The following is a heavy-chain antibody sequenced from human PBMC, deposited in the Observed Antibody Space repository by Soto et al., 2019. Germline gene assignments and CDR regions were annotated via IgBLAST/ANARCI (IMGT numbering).Heavy chain of an antibody. V-gene: IGHV5-10-1*01. CDR3: ARVHKNWFDS. J-gene: IGHJ5*01. CDR1: GYNFTAFW. Sequence: ESLKISCKASGYNFTAFWIHWVRQMPGKGLEWLGKIDPSDSYTNYSPSFEGHVTISTDNSITTAYLQWSSLRASDTALYFCARVHKNWFDSWAQGTMVTVSS. CDR2: IDPSDSYT.